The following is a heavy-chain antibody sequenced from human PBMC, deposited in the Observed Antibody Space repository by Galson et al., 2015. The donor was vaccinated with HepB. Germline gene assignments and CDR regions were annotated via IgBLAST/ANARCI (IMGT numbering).Heavy chain of an antibody. CDR2: IWYDGSHE. V-gene: IGHV3-33*08. CDR3: ARGGEATLKFDY. CDR1: GFTFSSYG. D-gene: IGHD2-21*01. J-gene: IGHJ4*02. Sequence: SLRLSCAASGFTFSSYGMHWVRQAPGKGLEWVAVIWYDGSHEYYADSVKGRFTISRDISKNTLYLQMNSLTAEDTAVYYCARGGEATLKFDYWGQGTLVTVSS.